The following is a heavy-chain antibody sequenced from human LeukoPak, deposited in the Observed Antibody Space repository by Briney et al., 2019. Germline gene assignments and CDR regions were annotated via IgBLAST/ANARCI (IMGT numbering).Heavy chain of an antibody. CDR2: ISSSSSYI. D-gene: IGHD2-2*01. Sequence: GGSLRLSCAASGFTFSSYSMNWVRQAPGKGLEWVSSISSSSSYIYYADSVKGRFTISRDNAKNSPYLQMNSLRAEDTAVYYCARDRSLGYCSSTSCYEGPPSDYYYGMDVWGKGTTVTVSS. J-gene: IGHJ6*04. CDR1: GFTFSSYS. CDR3: ARDRSLGYCSSTSCYEGPPSDYYYGMDV. V-gene: IGHV3-21*01.